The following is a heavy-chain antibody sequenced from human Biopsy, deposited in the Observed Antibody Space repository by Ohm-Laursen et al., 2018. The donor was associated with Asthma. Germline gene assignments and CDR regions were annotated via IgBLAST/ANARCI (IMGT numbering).Heavy chain of an antibody. V-gene: IGHV1-69*13. CDR1: GGTFNTYV. CDR2: INSVFGTT. CDR3: ARKAGSCISRTCYSLDF. Sequence: SGKVSCKSLGGTFNTYVIGWVRQAPGQELEWMGGINSVFGTTTYPQKFQDRVTITADDSTSTVYMELSSLRSEDTAVYYCARKAGSCISRTCYSLDFWGQGPLVTVSS. D-gene: IGHD2-2*01. J-gene: IGHJ4*02.